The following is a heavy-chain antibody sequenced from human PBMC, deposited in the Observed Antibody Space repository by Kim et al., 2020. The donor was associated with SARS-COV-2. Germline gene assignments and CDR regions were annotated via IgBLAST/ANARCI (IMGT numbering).Heavy chain of an antibody. V-gene: IGHV3-7*03. Sequence: GGSLRLSCAASGFSFSPYWMTWVRQAPGKGLEWVASIKTDGTETYYVDSVKGRFTISRDNSQDSLFLEMSGLRAEDTAVYYCARVYRSRTSSRFFDHWG. D-gene: IGHD6-13*01. CDR3: ARVYRSRTSSRFFDH. CDR1: GFSFSPYW. J-gene: IGHJ4*01. CDR2: IKTDGTET.